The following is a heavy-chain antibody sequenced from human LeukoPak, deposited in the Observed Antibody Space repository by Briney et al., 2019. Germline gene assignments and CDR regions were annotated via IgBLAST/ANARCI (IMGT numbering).Heavy chain of an antibody. CDR1: GGSISSYY. CDR3: ARDNWNYGSSMDV. Sequence: SETLSLTCTVSGGSISSYYWSWIRQPPGKGLEWIGYIYYSGSTNHNPSLKSRVTISVDTSKNQFSLKLSSVTAADTAVYYCARDNWNYGSSMDVWGQGTTVTVSS. V-gene: IGHV4-59*01. CDR2: IYYSGST. D-gene: IGHD1-7*01. J-gene: IGHJ6*02.